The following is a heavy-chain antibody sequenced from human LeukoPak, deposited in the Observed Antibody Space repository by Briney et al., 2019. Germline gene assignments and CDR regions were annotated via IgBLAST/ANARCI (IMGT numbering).Heavy chain of an antibody. V-gene: IGHV3-21*01. D-gene: IGHD6-19*01. CDR2: ISSSSSYI. J-gene: IGHJ2*01. Sequence: GGSLRLSCAASGFTFSSYSMNWVRQAPGKGLEWVSSISSSSSYIYYADSVKGRFTISRDNAKNSLYLQMNSLRAEDTAVYYCARDPESSGFYWYFDLWGRGTLVTVSS. CDR1: GFTFSSYS. CDR3: ARDPESSGFYWYFDL.